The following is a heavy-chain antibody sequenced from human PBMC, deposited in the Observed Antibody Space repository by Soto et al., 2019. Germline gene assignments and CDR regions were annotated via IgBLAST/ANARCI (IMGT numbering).Heavy chain of an antibody. CDR1: GASMTNYY. Sequence: SETLSLTCTVSGASMTNYYGSWIRQPPGKGLEHIGYVFYTGSTNYSPSLQSRVTISVDTSNNQFSLKLTSVTTADTAIYHCARSGHAFGGVVWGRGILVTVS. D-gene: IGHD3-16*01. CDR3: ARSGHAFGGVV. V-gene: IGHV4-59*01. J-gene: IGHJ4*02. CDR2: VFYTGST.